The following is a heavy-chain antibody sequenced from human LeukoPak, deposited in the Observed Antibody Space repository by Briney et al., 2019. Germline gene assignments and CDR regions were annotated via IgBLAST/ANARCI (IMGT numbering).Heavy chain of an antibody. CDR1: GGSFSGYY. CDR3: ARDVKVVINSAFDI. Sequence: TTSETLSLTCAVYGGSFSGYYWSWIRQPPGKGLEWIGEINHSGSTNYNPSLKSRVTISVDTSKNQFSLKLSSVTAADTAVYYCARDVKVVINSAFDIWGRGTMVTVSS. V-gene: IGHV4-34*01. J-gene: IGHJ3*02. D-gene: IGHD3-22*01. CDR2: INHSGST.